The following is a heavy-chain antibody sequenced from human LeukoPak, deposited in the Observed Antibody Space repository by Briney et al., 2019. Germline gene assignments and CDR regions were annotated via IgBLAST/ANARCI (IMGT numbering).Heavy chain of an antibody. V-gene: IGHV1-18*01. CDR1: GYTFTSYG. J-gene: IGHJ3*02. CDR2: ISAYNGNT. D-gene: IGHD3-22*01. Sequence: VASVKVSCKASGYTFTSYGSNWVRQAPGQGLEWMGWISAYNGNTNYAQKLQGRVTMTRDTSTSTVYMELRSLRSDDTALYYCARGGDMRVVGAFDIWGQGTMVTVSS. CDR3: ARGGDMRVVGAFDI.